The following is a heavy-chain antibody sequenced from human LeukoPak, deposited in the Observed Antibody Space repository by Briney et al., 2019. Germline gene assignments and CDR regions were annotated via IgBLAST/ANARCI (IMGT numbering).Heavy chain of an antibody. J-gene: IGHJ6*03. CDR1: GYTFTSYD. D-gene: IGHD6-13*01. Sequence: GASVKVSCKASGYTFTSYDISWVRQATGQGLEWMGWMNPNSGNTGYAQKFQGRVTMTRNTSISTAYMELSSLRSDDTAVYYCARDGRIAKYYYYYMDVWGKGTTVTISS. CDR3: ARDGRIAKYYYYYMDV. V-gene: IGHV1-8*01. CDR2: MNPNSGNT.